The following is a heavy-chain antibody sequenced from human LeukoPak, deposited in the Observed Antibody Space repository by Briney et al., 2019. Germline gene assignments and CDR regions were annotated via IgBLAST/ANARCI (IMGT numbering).Heavy chain of an antibody. V-gene: IGHV3-21*01. D-gene: IGHD1-26*01. CDR2: ISSSSSYI. J-gene: IGHJ3*02. CDR1: GFTFSSYS. Sequence: PGGSLRLSCAASGFTFSSYSMNWVRQAPGKGLEWVSSISSSSSYIYYADSVKGRFTISRDNAKNSLYLQMNSLRAEDTAVYYCARDLLSGSYYHGDIWGQGTMVTVSS. CDR3: ARDLLSGSYYHGDI.